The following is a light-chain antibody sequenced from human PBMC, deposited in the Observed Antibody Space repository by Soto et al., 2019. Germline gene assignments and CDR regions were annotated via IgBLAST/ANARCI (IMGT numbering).Light chain of an antibody. CDR1: QGIRND. V-gene: IGKV1-6*01. CDR2: AAS. Sequence: AIQMTPSPSSLSASVGDRVTITCRASQGIRNDLGWYQQKPGKAPKLLIYAASSLQSGVPSRFSGSGSGPDFTLAISSLQPEDFATYYCLQDYNYPRTFGQGTKVEIK. CDR3: LQDYNYPRT. J-gene: IGKJ1*01.